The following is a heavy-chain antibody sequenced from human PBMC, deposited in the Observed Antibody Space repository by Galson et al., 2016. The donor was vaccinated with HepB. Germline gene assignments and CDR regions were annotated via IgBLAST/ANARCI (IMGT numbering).Heavy chain of an antibody. J-gene: IGHJ5*02. V-gene: IGHV4-59*01. CDR2: VFHDGST. Sequence: SETLSLTCTVSSGAISIYYWTWIRQSPGKELEWIGYVFHDGSTDYNPSLNGRVSMSVDTSRNQFSLRLNSVTAADTAVYYCTKVRDGGMFDRWGQGILLTASS. CDR1: SGAISIYY. CDR3: TKVRDGGMFDR. D-gene: IGHD5-24*01.